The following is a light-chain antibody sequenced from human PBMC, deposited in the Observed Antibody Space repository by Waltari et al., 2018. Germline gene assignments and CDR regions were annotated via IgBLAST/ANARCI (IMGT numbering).Light chain of an antibody. J-gene: IGLJ3*02. CDR1: SSDVGTYNY. CDR3: SSYITTNALEL. Sequence: QSALTQPASVSGSPGQSITISCTGTSSDVGTYNYVSWYQQHPGKAPKLLIYDVSYRPSGVSYRFSGSKSGNTASLTISGLQAEDEADYYCSSYITTNALELFGGGTSLTVL. V-gene: IGLV2-14*03. CDR2: DVS.